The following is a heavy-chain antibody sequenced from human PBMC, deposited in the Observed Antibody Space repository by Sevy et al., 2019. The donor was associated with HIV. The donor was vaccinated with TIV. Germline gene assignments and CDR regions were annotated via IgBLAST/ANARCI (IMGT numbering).Heavy chain of an antibody. D-gene: IGHD3-22*01. CDR3: ARDLPGDSRMDV. J-gene: IGHJ6*02. CDR1: GFTFSSYE. Sequence: GGSLRLSCAASGFTFSSYEMNWVRQAPGKGLEWVSYISSSGSPLYYADSVKGRFTISRDNAKNSMYLQMNSMRAEDTGVYYCARDLPGDSRMDVWGQGTTVTVS. CDR2: ISSSGSPL. V-gene: IGHV3-48*03.